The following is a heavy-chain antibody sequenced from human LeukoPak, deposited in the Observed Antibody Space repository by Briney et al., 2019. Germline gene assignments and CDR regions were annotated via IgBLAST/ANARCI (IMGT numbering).Heavy chain of an antibody. CDR1: GGSFSGYY. J-gene: IGHJ4*02. V-gene: IGHV4-34*01. Sequence: PSETLSLTCAVYGGSFSGYYWSWIRQPPGKGLEWIGEINHSGSTNYNPSLKSRVTISVDTSKNQFSLKLSSVTAADTAVYYCARGKAAAGTNPDLDYWGQGTLVTVSS. CDR3: ARGKAAAGTNPDLDY. CDR2: INHSGST. D-gene: IGHD6-13*01.